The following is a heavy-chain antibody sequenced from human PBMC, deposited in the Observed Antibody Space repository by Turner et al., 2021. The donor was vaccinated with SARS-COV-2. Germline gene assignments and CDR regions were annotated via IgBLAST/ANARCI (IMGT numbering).Heavy chain of an antibody. CDR3: ARDFPPQDGYNPAGAFDI. Sequence: QVQLVESGGGVVQPGRSLRLSCAASGFTFSNYGMHWVRQAPGKGLEWVAVRSYDGSNKHYADSVKGRFTISRDNSKNTLYLQMNSLRGEDTAVYYCARDFPPQDGYNPAGAFDIWGQGTMVTVSS. CDR1: GFTFSNYG. CDR2: RSYDGSNK. D-gene: IGHD5-12*01. V-gene: IGHV3-30*03. J-gene: IGHJ3*02.